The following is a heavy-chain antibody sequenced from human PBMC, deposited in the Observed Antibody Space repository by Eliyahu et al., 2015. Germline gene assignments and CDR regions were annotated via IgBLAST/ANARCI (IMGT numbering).Heavy chain of an antibody. CDR2: IKSKTDGGTT. CDR1: GFXFSXAW. D-gene: IGHD2-2*01. CDR3: TTGLGYCSSTSCRDY. V-gene: IGHV3-15*01. J-gene: IGHJ4*02. Sequence: EVQLVESGGGLVKPGGSLRLSCAASGFXFSXAWMSWVRQAPGKGLEWVGRIKSKTDGGTTDYAAPVKGRFTISRDDSKNTLYLQMNSLKTEDTAVYYCTTGLGYCSSTSCRDYWGQGTLVTVSS.